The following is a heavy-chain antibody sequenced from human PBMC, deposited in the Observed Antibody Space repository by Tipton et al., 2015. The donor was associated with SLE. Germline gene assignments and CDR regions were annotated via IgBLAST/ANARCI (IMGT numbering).Heavy chain of an antibody. D-gene: IGHD6-6*01. CDR3: AKGRARRNYFDY. V-gene: IGHV3-30*04. CDR2: ISYDGSNK. CDR1: GFTFSNYA. Sequence: SLRLSCAASGFTFSNYAMHWVRQAPGKGLEWVTFISYDGSNKYYGDSVKGRFTISRDNSKSTLYLQMSSLRAEDTALYYCAKGRARRNYFDYWGQGTLVTVSS. J-gene: IGHJ4*02.